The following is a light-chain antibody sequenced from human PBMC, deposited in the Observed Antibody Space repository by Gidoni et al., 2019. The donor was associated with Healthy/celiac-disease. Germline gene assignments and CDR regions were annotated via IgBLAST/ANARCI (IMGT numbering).Light chain of an antibody. J-gene: IGLJ3*02. Sequence: QSVLTQPPSASGTPGQRVTISCSGSSSNIGSNTVNWYQQLPGTAPKLLIYSSNQRPSGVPDRFSGSKSGTSAALAISGLQYEDEADYYCAAWDDSLNGPVFGGGTKLTVL. V-gene: IGLV1-44*01. CDR3: AAWDDSLNGPV. CDR1: SSNIGSNT. CDR2: SSN.